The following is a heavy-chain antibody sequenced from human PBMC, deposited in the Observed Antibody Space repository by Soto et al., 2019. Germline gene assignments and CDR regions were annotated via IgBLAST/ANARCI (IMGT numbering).Heavy chain of an antibody. CDR1: GFTFSNYD. CDR3: AKVPLRPYYVDY. V-gene: IGHV3-23*01. CDR2: IGGSGDRT. D-gene: IGHD4-17*01. Sequence: EVQLLDSGGGLVQPGGSLRLSCAASGFTFSNYDMTWVRQAPGKGLEWVSRIGGSGDRTYYADSVKGRFTISRDNSRNTLYLQMNSLRAEDTAMDYCAKVPLRPYYVDYGGQGALVTVSS. J-gene: IGHJ4*02.